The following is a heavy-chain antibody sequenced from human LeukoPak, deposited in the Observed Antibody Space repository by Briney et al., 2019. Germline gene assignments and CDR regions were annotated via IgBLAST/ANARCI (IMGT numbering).Heavy chain of an antibody. Sequence: SETLSLTCTVSGGSISSHYWSWIRQPPGKGLEWIGYIYYSGSTNYNSSLKSRVTISVDTSKNQFSLKLSSVTAADTAVYYCARLILVPNWFDPWGQGTLVTVSS. D-gene: IGHD6-6*01. V-gene: IGHV4-59*11. CDR2: IYYSGST. CDR1: GGSISSHY. CDR3: ARLILVPNWFDP. J-gene: IGHJ5*02.